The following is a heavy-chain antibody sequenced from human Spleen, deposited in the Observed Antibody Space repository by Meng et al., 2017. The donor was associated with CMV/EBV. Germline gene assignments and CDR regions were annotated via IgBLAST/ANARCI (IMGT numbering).Heavy chain of an antibody. CDR3: ARTIFGVVTPDYYYYYGMDV. CDR2: MNPNSGNT. D-gene: IGHD3-3*01. V-gene: IGHV1-8*01. CDR1: GYTFTSYD. J-gene: IGHJ6*02. Sequence: ASVKVSCKASGYTFTSYDINWVRQATGQGLEWMGWMNPNSGNTGYAQKFQGRVTMTRNTSISTAYMELSSLRSDDTAVYYCARTIFGVVTPDYYYYYGMDVWGQRTLVTVSS.